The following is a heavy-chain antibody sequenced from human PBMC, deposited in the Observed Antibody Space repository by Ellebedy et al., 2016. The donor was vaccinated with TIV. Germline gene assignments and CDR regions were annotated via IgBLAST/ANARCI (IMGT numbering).Heavy chain of an antibody. Sequence: MPSETLSLTCTVSGGSISNYYWSWIRQPPGKGLEWIGYIYYSGSTNYNPSLKSRVTISVDTSKNQFSLKLSSVTAADTAVYYCARGGTMWFDYWGQGTLVTVSS. CDR2: IYYSGST. D-gene: IGHD3-10*02. CDR1: GGSISNYY. CDR3: ARGGTMWFDY. J-gene: IGHJ4*02. V-gene: IGHV4-59*01.